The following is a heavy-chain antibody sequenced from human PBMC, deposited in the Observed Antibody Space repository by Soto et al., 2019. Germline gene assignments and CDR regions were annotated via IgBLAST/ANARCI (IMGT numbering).Heavy chain of an antibody. Sequence: ASVKVSCKSSGYTFTSYYMHWVRQAPGQGLEWMGIINPSGGSTSYAQKFQGRVTMTRDTSTSTVYMELSSLRSEDTAVYYCARSAADIVVVPAPPGEGNYYYYGMDVWGQGTRVTVSS. V-gene: IGHV1-46*01. CDR3: ARSAADIVVVPAPPGEGNYYYYGMDV. J-gene: IGHJ6*02. D-gene: IGHD2-2*01. CDR2: INPSGGST. CDR1: GYTFTSYY.